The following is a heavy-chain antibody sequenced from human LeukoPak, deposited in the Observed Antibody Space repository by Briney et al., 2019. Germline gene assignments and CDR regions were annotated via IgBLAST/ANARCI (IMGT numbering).Heavy chain of an antibody. CDR2: INPSGGST. CDR1: GYTFTSYY. Sequence: ASVKVSCKASGYTFTSYYMHWVRQAPGQGHEWMGIINPSGGSTSYAQKFQGRVTMTRDTSTSTVYMELSSLRSEDTAVYYCAREGYSGPSGWGIDYWGQGTLVTVSS. D-gene: IGHD6-19*01. CDR3: AREGYSGPSGWGIDY. V-gene: IGHV1-46*01. J-gene: IGHJ4*02.